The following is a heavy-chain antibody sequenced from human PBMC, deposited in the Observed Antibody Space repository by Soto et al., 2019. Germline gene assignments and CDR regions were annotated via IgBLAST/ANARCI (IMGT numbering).Heavy chain of an antibody. V-gene: IGHV4-30-2*01. CDR3: ARGQVVAAQH. CDR1: GGSISSGGYS. CDR2: IYHSGST. J-gene: IGHJ4*02. Sequence: QLQLQESGSGLVKPSQTLSLTCAVSGGSISSGGYSWSWIRQPPGKGLEWIGYIYHSGSTYYNPSLKIRATISVDRSNNQFSLKLSSVTAADKAVYYCARGQVVAAQHWGQGTLVTVSS. D-gene: IGHD2-15*01.